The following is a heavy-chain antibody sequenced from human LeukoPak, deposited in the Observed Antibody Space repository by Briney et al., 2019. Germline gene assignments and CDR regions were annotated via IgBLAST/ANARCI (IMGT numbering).Heavy chain of an antibody. CDR3: ASGSTSPYDF. CDR2: MNPNTGNT. D-gene: IGHD2-2*01. Sequence: ASVKVSCKVSGYTFTSFEINWVRQVTGQGLEWMGWMNPNTGNTGYAQKFQGRVTMTRDTSISTAYMELSGLTSEDTAVYFCASGSTSPYDFWGHGPMVTVSS. V-gene: IGHV1-8*01. CDR1: GYTFTSFE. J-gene: IGHJ4*01.